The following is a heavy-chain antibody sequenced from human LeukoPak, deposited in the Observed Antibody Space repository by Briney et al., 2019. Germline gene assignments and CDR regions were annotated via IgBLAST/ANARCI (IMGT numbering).Heavy chain of an antibody. CDR2: ISYDGSNK. V-gene: IGHV3-30*01. CDR3: ARGWGYNWNYGAFDI. CDR1: GFTFSSYA. J-gene: IGHJ3*02. Sequence: GRSLRLSCAASGFTFSSYAMHWVRQAPGKGLEWVAVISYDGSNKYYADSVKGRFTISRDNSKNTLYLQVNSLRAEDTAVYYCARGWGYNWNYGAFDIWGQGTMVTVSS. D-gene: IGHD1-7*01.